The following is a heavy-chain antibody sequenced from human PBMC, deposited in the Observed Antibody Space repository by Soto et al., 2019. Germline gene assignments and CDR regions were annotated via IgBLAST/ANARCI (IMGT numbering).Heavy chain of an antibody. Sequence: SETLSLTCTVSGGSISSYYWSWIRQPPGKGLEWIGYIYYSGSTNYNPSLKSRVTISVDTSKNQFSLKLSSVTAADTAVYYCAALGLPYYFDYWGQGTLVTVS. V-gene: IGHV4-59*01. CDR2: IYYSGST. CDR3: AALGLPYYFDY. J-gene: IGHJ4*02. CDR1: GGSISSYY. D-gene: IGHD5-18*01.